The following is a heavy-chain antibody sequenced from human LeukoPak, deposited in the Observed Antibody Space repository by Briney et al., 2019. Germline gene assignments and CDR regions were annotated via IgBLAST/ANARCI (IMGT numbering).Heavy chain of an antibody. V-gene: IGHV1-2*02. CDR1: GYTFTSYG. J-gene: IGHJ6*03. D-gene: IGHD1-20*01. Sequence: ASVKVSCKASGYTFTSYGISWVRQAPGQGLEWMGWINPNSGDTNVAQKFQGRVTLTRDTSISTSYMELSSLRSDDTAVYYCAKVGKAARITGTTSRYYYYYMDVWGKGTTVTISS. CDR3: AKVGKAARITGTTSRYYYYYMDV. CDR2: INPNSGDT.